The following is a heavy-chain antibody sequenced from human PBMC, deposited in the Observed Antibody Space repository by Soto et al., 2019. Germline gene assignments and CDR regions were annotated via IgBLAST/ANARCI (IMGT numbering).Heavy chain of an antibody. CDR3: ARRTAVRNFDY. CDR1: GFVFSNYG. V-gene: IGHV3-23*01. J-gene: IGHJ4*02. CDR2: VSENGDYT. Sequence: VPLLESGGGLVQPGGSLRLSCAASGFVFSNYGMTWVRQAPGKGLEWVSTVSENGDYTSYADSVKGRFTISRDNSKNTLYVQMNSLRAEDTAVYYCARRTAVRNFDYWGQGTLVTVSS. D-gene: IGHD6-19*01.